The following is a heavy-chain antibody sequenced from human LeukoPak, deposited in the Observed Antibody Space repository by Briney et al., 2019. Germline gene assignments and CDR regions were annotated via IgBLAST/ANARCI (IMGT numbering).Heavy chain of an antibody. CDR2: IYYSGST. CDR3: ARERDGYNYRDAFDI. J-gene: IGHJ3*02. Sequence: SETLSLTCTVSGGSISSYYWSWIRQPPGKGLEWIGYIYYSGSTNYNPSLKSRVTISVDTSKSQFSLKLSSVTAADTAVYYCARERDGYNYRDAFDIWGQGTMVTVSS. D-gene: IGHD5-24*01. V-gene: IGHV4-59*01. CDR1: GGSISSYY.